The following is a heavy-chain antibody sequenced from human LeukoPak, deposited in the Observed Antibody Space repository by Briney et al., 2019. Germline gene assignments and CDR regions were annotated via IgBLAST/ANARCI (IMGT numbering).Heavy chain of an antibody. D-gene: IGHD3-3*01. Sequence: SQTLSFTCAISGDSVSSNSAAWNWIRQSPSRDLEWLGRTYYRSKWYNDYAVSVKSRITINPDTSKNQFSLQLNSVTPEDTAVYYCAREEWNLVLNWFDPWGQGTLVTVSS. J-gene: IGHJ5*02. CDR1: GDSVSSNSAA. CDR3: AREEWNLVLNWFDP. V-gene: IGHV6-1*01. CDR2: TYYRSKWYN.